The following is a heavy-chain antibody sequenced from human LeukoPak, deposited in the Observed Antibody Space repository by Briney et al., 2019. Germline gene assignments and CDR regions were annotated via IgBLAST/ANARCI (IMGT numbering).Heavy chain of an antibody. D-gene: IGHD4-17*01. CDR2: ISSSGSTT. J-gene: IGHJ6*02. CDR3: ARDSPDYGIGYYYYGMDI. Sequence: GGSLRLSCAASGLTFSDYYMSWIRQAPGKGLEWVSYISSSGSTTHYADSVKGRFTISRDNAKNSLYLQMNSLRAEDTAVYYCARDSPDYGIGYYYYGMDIWGQGTTVTVSS. V-gene: IGHV3-11*01. CDR1: GLTFSDYY.